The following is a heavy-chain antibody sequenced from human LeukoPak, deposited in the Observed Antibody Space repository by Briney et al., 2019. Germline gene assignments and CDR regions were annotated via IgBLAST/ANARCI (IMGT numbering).Heavy chain of an antibody. CDR3: ARRHDFWSGKTYYYSYYMDV. D-gene: IGHD3-3*01. CDR1: GGSISSSSYY. V-gene: IGHV4-39*01. CDR2: IYYSGST. J-gene: IGHJ6*03. Sequence: ASETLSLTCTVSGGSISSSSYYWGWIRQPPGKGLEWIGSIYYSGSTYYNPSLKSRVTISVDTSKNQFSLQLTSMAAADTAVYFCARRHDFWSGKTYYYSYYMDVWGKGTTVTVSS.